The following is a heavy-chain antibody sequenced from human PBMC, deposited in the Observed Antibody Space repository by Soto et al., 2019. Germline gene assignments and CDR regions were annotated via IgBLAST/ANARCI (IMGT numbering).Heavy chain of an antibody. V-gene: IGHV4-4*07. CDR1: GGPISSNN. CDR3: ARESGRNYQDSSGGECMDV. D-gene: IGHD3-22*01. Sequence: PSETLSLTCTASGGPISSNNRSSIRPPAGQGLERTGPLYTSGSTNYNPSLKSRLTMSVDTSKNQFSLKLCPVTAADTAAYYCARESGRNYQDSSGGECMDVRDKGTTGTISS. J-gene: IGHJ6*04. CDR2: LYTSGST.